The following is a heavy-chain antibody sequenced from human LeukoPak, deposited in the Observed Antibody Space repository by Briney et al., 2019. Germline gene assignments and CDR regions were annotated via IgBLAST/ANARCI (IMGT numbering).Heavy chain of an antibody. V-gene: IGHV4-4*02. CDR1: GGSISSSNW. Sequence: SETLSLTCAVSGGSISSSNWWSWVRQPPGKGLEWIGEIYHSGSTYYNPSLKSRVTISVDRSKNQFSLKLSSVTAADTAVYYCARAGVYGSGSYDNWFDPWGQGTLVTVSS. J-gene: IGHJ5*02. CDR2: IYHSGST. CDR3: ARAGVYGSGSYDNWFDP. D-gene: IGHD3-10*01.